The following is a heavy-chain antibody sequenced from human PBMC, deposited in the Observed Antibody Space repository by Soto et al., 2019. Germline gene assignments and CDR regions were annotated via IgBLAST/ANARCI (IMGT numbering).Heavy chain of an antibody. CDR3: AMVDVYVTPSPQDV. Sequence: QVQLVQSGAEVKNPGASVKVSCKASGYTFTRYGIGWARQAPGQGLEWMGWINTYNGNTNYAQNVQGRVTLTTDKSTRTAYMELRSLRSNDTAIYYCAMVDVYVTPSPQDVWGQGTTVIVSS. D-gene: IGHD3-16*01. V-gene: IGHV1-18*01. J-gene: IGHJ6*02. CDR1: GYTFTRYG. CDR2: INTYNGNT.